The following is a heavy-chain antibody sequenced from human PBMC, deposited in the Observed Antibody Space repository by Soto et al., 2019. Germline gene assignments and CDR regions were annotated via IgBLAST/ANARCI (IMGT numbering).Heavy chain of an antibody. CDR3: VRSSFGCFDS. CDR1: GFTLSHYW. V-gene: IGHV3-74*01. CDR2: LNYDGSET. Sequence: EVQLLESGGGLVLPGGTLTLSCGASGFTLSHYWMHWVRQVPGRGLVWVARLNYDGSETHYADSVRGRFAISRDNAKNPVYLPMSNLRAEDTAIYYCVRSSFGCFDSWGRGTLVTVSS. D-gene: IGHD3-16*01. J-gene: IGHJ4*02.